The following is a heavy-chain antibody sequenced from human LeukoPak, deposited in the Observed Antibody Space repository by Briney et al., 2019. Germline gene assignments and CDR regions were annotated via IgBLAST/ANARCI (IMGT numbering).Heavy chain of an antibody. CDR2: IKQDGSEK. V-gene: IGHV3-7*04. Sequence: GGSLRLSCAASGFTFSSYWMSWVRQAPGKGLEWVANIKQDGSEKYYVDSVKGRFTISRDTAKNSLYLQMNSLRAEDTAVYYCARAAATQGPDYFDYWGQGTLVTVSS. CDR1: GFTFSSYW. D-gene: IGHD1-26*01. J-gene: IGHJ4*02. CDR3: ARAAATQGPDYFDY.